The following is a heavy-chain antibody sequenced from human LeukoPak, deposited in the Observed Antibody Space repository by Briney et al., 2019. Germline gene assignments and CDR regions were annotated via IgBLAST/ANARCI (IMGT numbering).Heavy chain of an antibody. CDR1: GFTFSSYG. V-gene: IGHV3-33*01. CDR3: AREDLCSSTSCHFDY. D-gene: IGHD2-2*01. CDR2: IWYDGSNK. J-gene: IGHJ4*02. Sequence: GGSLRLSCAASGFTFSSYGIHWVRQAPGKGLEWVAVIWYDGSNKYYADSVKGRFTISRDNSKNTLYLQMNSLRAEDSAVYYCAREDLCSSTSCHFDYWGQGTLVTVSS.